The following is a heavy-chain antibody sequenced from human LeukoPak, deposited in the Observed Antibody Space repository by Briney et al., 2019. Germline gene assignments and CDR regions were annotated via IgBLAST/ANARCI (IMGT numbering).Heavy chain of an antibody. CDR2: IYSGGST. Sequence: PGGSLRLSCAASGFTFSSYAMHWVRQAPGKGLEWVSVIYSGGSTYYADSVKGRFTISRDNSKNTLYLQMNSLRAEDTAVYYCARGKSWYGEKYFQHWGQGTLVTVSS. J-gene: IGHJ1*01. V-gene: IGHV3-53*01. D-gene: IGHD6-13*01. CDR3: ARGKSWYGEKYFQH. CDR1: GFTFSSYA.